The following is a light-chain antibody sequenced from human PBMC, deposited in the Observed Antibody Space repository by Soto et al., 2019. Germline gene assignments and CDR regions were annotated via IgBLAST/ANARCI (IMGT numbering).Light chain of an antibody. CDR3: CSSGGRNGFVV. V-gene: IGLV2-8*01. CDR2: EVS. J-gene: IGLJ2*01. CDR1: SGDVGGYTY. Sequence: QSVLTQPPSASESPGQSVTSSCTGVSGDVGGYTYVSWYQHSPGKAPKLLIYEVSERAQGVPDRFSGSKSGNTASLTVSDLQPDDEADYYCCSSGGRNGFVVFGGGTQLTVL.